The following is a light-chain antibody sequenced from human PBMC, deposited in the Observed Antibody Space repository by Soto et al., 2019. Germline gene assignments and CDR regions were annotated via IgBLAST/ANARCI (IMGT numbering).Light chain of an antibody. CDR1: SSNIGSNT. J-gene: IGLJ2*01. V-gene: IGLV1-44*01. CDR2: SNN. CDR3: AAWDDSLNGYVV. Sequence: QSVLTQPPSASGPPGQRVTISCSGSSSNIGSNTVNWYQQLPGTAPKLLIYSNNQRPSGVPDRFSGSKSGTSASLAISGLQSEDEADYYCAAWDDSLNGYVVFGGWTQLTVL.